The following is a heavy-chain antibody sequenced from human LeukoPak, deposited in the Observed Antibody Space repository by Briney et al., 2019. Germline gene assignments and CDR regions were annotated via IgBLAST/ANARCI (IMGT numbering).Heavy chain of an antibody. D-gene: IGHD3-10*01. Sequence: GASVKVSCKASGYTFTSYGISWVRQAPGQGLEWMGWISAYNGNTNYAQKLQGRVTMTTDTSTSKAYMELRSLRSDDTAVYYCARSAILRITMVRGVIADSPNWFDPWGQGTLVTVSS. CDR3: ARSAILRITMVRGVIADSPNWFDP. J-gene: IGHJ5*02. V-gene: IGHV1-18*01. CDR1: GYTFTSYG. CDR2: ISAYNGNT.